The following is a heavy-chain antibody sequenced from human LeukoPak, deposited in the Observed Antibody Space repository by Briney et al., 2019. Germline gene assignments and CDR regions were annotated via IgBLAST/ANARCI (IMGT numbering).Heavy chain of an antibody. CDR2: IYHSGST. CDR3: ARGGHSSGWYNWFDP. CDR1: GGSISSSSYY. V-gene: IGHV4-39*07. J-gene: IGHJ5*02. Sequence: SETLSLTCTVSGGSISSSSYYWGWIRQPPGTGLEWIGEIYHSGSTSYDPSLKSRVTISVDKSKNQFSLKLSSVTAADTAVYYCARGGHSSGWYNWFDPWGQGTLVTVSS. D-gene: IGHD6-19*01.